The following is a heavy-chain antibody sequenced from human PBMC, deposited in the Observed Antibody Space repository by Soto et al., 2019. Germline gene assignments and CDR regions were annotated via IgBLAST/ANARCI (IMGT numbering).Heavy chain of an antibody. CDR2: IYPGDSDT. D-gene: IGHD5-18*01. V-gene: IGHV5-51*01. Sequence: GESLKISCKGSGYSFTSYWIGWVRQMPGKGLEWMGIIYPGDSDTRYSPSFQGQVTISADKSISTAYLQWSSLKASDTAMYYCARLEGLDTAWAYYYGMDVWGQGTTVTVSS. J-gene: IGHJ6*02. CDR3: ARLEGLDTAWAYYYGMDV. CDR1: GYSFTSYW.